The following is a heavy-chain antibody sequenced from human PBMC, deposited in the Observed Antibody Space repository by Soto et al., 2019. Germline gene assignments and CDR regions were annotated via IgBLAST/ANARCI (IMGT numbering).Heavy chain of an antibody. CDR1: GFTFSSYA. CDR3: TKDAEAYDFAFDK. Sequence: EVQLLESGGGLGQPGGSLRLSCAASGFTFSSYAMTWVRQAPGQGLEWVASISGSGGTTNYTDSVKGRFTISRDNSKNTAYLQMNSLRAEDTALYYCTKDAEAYDFAFDKWGQGTMVTVTS. CDR2: ISGSGGTT. J-gene: IGHJ3*02. D-gene: IGHD3-3*01. V-gene: IGHV3-23*01.